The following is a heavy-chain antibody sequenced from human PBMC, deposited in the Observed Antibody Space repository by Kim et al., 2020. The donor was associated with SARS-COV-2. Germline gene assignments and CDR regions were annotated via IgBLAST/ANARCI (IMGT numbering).Heavy chain of an antibody. CDR3: ARDYLDSSGYHAHYGMDV. Sequence: GGSLRLSCAASGFTFSSYSMNWVRQAPGKGLEWVSSISSSSSYIYYADSVKGRFTISRDNAKNSLYLQMNSLRAEDTAVYYCARDYLDSSGYHAHYGMDVWGQGTTVTVSS. J-gene: IGHJ6*02. D-gene: IGHD3-22*01. CDR2: ISSSSSYI. CDR1: GFTFSSYS. V-gene: IGHV3-21*01.